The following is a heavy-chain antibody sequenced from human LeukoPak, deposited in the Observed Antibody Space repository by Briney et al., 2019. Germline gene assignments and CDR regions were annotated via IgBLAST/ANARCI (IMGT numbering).Heavy chain of an antibody. J-gene: IGHJ5*02. CDR2: ISSSSSSYI. Sequence: GGSLRLSCAASGFTFSSYSMNWVRQAPGKGLEWVSSISSSSSSYIYYADSVKGRFTISRDNAKNSLYLQMNSLRAEDTAVYYCARGRSIYCSSTSCYHPAFDPWGQGTLVTVSS. D-gene: IGHD2-2*01. V-gene: IGHV3-21*01. CDR1: GFTFSSYS. CDR3: ARGRSIYCSSTSCYHPAFDP.